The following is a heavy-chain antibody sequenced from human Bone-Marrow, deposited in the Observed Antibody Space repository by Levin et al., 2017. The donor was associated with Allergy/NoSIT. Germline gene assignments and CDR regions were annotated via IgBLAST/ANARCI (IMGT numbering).Heavy chain of an antibody. CDR3: ARDSAPRLYSSSWYGSYYYGMDV. Sequence: SETLSLTCTVSGGSISSYYWSWIRQPPGKGLEWIGYIYYSGSTNYNPSLKSRVTISVDTSKNQFSLKLSSVTAADTAVYYCARDSAPRLYSSSWYGSYYYGMDVWGQGTTVTVSS. CDR2: IYYSGST. CDR1: GGSISSYY. D-gene: IGHD6-13*01. J-gene: IGHJ6*02. V-gene: IGHV4-59*01.